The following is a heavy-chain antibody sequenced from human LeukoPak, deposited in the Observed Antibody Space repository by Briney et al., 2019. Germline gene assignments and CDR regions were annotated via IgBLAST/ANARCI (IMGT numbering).Heavy chain of an antibody. CDR3: ARLEIRHVDKYRPGAFDY. J-gene: IGHJ4*02. CDR2: IKQDGSEK. Sequence: PGGSLRLSCAASGFTLSAYWMSWVCQAPGKGLEWVANIKQDGSEKYYVDSVTGRFTICRDNAKNSLYLQMNSLRVDDTAVYYCARLEIRHVDKYRPGAFDYWGQRTLVTVSS. V-gene: IGHV3-7*01. CDR1: GFTLSAYW. D-gene: IGHD1-1*01.